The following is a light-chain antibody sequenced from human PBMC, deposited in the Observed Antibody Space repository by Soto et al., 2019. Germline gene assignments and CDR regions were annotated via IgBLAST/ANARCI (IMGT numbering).Light chain of an antibody. V-gene: IGKV3-20*01. CDR2: DAS. Sequence: EIVLTQSPGTLSLSPGERATLSCRASQSVSGSYLAWFQQKPGQAPRLLIYDASTRATGVPGRFSYSGSGTDFSLTISTLEPEEFAVYYCQHYGSSPWTFGQGTKVEIK. J-gene: IGKJ1*01. CDR3: QHYGSSPWT. CDR1: QSVSGSY.